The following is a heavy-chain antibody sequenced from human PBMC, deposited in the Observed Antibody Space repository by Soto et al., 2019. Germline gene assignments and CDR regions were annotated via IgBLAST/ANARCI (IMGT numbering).Heavy chain of an antibody. CDR3: ARGSGTSKYFSYSLDV. D-gene: IGHD1-1*01. CDR1: GLNLESYS. Sequence: QAQLVQSGAEVMKPGDSVTISCEASGLNLESYSVHWVRQAPGQRLEWMGQINGDTGRTKYSPTFQGRVTMTRDKSATTANLELRSLRSEDSGVYYCARGSGTSKYFSYSLDVWGQGTTVSVSS. V-gene: IGHV1-3*01. CDR2: INGDTGRT. J-gene: IGHJ6*02.